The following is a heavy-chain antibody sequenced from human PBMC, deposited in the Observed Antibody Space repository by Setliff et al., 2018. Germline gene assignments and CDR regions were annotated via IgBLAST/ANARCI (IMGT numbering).Heavy chain of an antibody. J-gene: IGHJ4*02. CDR1: GFTFSNAW. V-gene: IGHV3-15*01. CDR2: IKSKTDGGTT. CDR3: TTDPPNYYDSSGYYTYLVDY. Sequence: GGSLRLSCAASGFTFSNAWMNWVRQAPGKGLEWVGRIKSKTDGGTTDYAAPVKGRFTISRDGSKNTLYLQMNSLKTEDTAVYYCTTDPPNYYDSSGYYTYLVDYWGQGTLVTVSS. D-gene: IGHD3-22*01.